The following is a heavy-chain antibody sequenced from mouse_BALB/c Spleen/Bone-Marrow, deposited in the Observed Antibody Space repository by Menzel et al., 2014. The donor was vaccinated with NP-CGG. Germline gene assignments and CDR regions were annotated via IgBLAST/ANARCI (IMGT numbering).Heavy chain of an antibody. J-gene: IGHJ1*01. CDR3: ARLNYYGNLFV. V-gene: IGHV4-1*02. CDR2: INPDSSTI. Sequence: VQLQQSGGSLVQPGGSLKLSCAASGFDFSRYWMSWVRQAPGKGLEWIGEINPDSSTINYTPSLKDKFITSRDNAKNTLYLQMSKVRSEDTALYYCARLNYYGNLFVWGAGTTVTVSS. CDR1: GFDFSRYW. D-gene: IGHD1-1*01.